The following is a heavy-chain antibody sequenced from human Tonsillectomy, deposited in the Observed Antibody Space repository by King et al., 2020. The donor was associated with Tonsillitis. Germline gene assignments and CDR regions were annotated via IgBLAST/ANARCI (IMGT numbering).Heavy chain of an antibody. CDR1: GFTFSSYS. Sequence: VQLVESGGGLVKPGGSLRLSCAASGFTFSSYSMNWVRQAPGKGLEWVSSISSSSSYIYYEDSVKGRFTISRDNAKNSLYLQMNSLRAEDTAVYYCARYCSGGSCYSGLDAFDIWGQGTMVTVSS. D-gene: IGHD2-15*01. V-gene: IGHV3-21*01. J-gene: IGHJ3*02. CDR2: ISSSSSYI. CDR3: ARYCSGGSCYSGLDAFDI.